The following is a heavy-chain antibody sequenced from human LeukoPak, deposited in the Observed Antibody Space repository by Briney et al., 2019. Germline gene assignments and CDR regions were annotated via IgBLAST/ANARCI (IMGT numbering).Heavy chain of an antibody. V-gene: IGHV1-46*01. CDR3: ARSITMVRGEAFKNWFDP. CDR1: GYTFTSNY. J-gene: IGHJ5*02. D-gene: IGHD3-10*01. CDR2: ISPSGGST. Sequence: ASVKVSCKAFGYTFTSNYMHWVRQAPGQGLEWMGVISPSGGSTTYAQKFQGRVTLTRDMSTSTDYLELSSLRSEDTAVYYCARSITMVRGEAFKNWFDPWGQGTLVTVSS.